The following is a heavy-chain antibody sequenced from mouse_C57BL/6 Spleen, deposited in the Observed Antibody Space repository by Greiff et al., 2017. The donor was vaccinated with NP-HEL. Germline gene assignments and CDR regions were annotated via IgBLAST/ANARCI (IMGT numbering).Heavy chain of an antibody. CDR2: ISDGGSYT. D-gene: IGHD5-1*01. Sequence: EVQGVESGGGLVKPGGSLKLSCAASGFTFSSYAMSWVRQTPEKRLEWVATISDGGSYTYYPDNVKGRFTISRDNAKNNLYLQMSHLKSEDTAMYYCARGGSNYLDYWGQGTTLTVSS. V-gene: IGHV5-4*01. J-gene: IGHJ2*01. CDR3: ARGGSNYLDY. CDR1: GFTFSSYA.